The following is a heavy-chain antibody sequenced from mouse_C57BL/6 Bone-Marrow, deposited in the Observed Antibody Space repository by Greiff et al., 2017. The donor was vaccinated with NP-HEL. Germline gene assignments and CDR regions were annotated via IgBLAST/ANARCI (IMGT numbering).Heavy chain of an antibody. Sequence: VQLQQSGAELVKPGASVKLSCKASGYTFTSYWMQWVKQRPGQGLEWIGEIDPSDSYTNYNQKFKGKATLTVDTSSSTAYMQLSSLTSEDSAVYYCARSGGLITTVVAPFDYWGQGTTLTVSS. D-gene: IGHD1-1*01. J-gene: IGHJ2*01. CDR1: GYTFTSYW. V-gene: IGHV1-50*01. CDR2: IDPSDSYT. CDR3: ARSGGLITTVVAPFDY.